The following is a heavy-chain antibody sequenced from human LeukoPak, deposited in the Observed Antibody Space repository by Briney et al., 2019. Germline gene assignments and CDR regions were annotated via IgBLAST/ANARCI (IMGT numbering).Heavy chain of an antibody. CDR3: AKDNRGWYGWVFDY. CDR1: GFTFSSYA. CDR2: ISGSGGST. D-gene: IGHD6-19*01. Sequence: AGGSLRLSCAASGFTFSSYAMSWVRQAPGKGLEWVSAISGSGGSTYYADSVKGRFTISRDNSKNTLYLQMNRLRAEDTAVYYCAKDNRGWYGWVFDYWGQGTLVTVSS. V-gene: IGHV3-23*01. J-gene: IGHJ4*02.